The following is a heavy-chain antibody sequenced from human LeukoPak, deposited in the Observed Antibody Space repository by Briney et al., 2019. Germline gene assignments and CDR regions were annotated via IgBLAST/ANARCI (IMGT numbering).Heavy chain of an antibody. CDR3: AGRDYYDSSGYHDAFDI. V-gene: IGHV4-59*01. Sequence: PSETLSLTCTVSGGSISSYYWSWIRQPPGKGLECIGYIYYSGSTNYNPSLKSRVTISVDTSKNQFSLKLSSVTAADTAVYYCAGRDYYDSSGYHDAFDIWGQGTMVTVSS. J-gene: IGHJ3*02. CDR2: IYYSGST. CDR1: GGSISSYY. D-gene: IGHD3-22*01.